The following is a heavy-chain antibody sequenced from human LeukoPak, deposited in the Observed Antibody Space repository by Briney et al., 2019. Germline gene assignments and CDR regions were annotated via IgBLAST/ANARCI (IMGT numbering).Heavy chain of an antibody. CDR3: ARDQYIGLAGYPHY. J-gene: IGHJ4*02. Sequence: ASVKVSCKASGYTFTDYCIHWVRQAPGQGLEWMGWINPNSGGTNYAQKFQGWVTMTRDTSISTAYMELIRLRSDDTAVYYCARDQYIGLAGYPHYWGQGTLVSVSS. D-gene: IGHD6-19*01. V-gene: IGHV1-2*04. CDR2: INPNSGGT. CDR1: GYTFTDYC.